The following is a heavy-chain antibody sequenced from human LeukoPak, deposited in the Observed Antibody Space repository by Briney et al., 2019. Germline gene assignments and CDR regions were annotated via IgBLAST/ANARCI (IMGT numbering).Heavy chain of an antibody. J-gene: IGHJ4*02. CDR1: GGSISSYY. V-gene: IGHV4-59*01. CDR3: ASSWYYYGSGRANYLDY. CDR2: IYYSGST. D-gene: IGHD3-10*01. Sequence: SETLSLTCTVSGGSISSYYWSWIRQPPGKGLEWIGYIYYSGSTNYNPSLKSRVTISVDTSKNQFSLKLSSVTAADTAVYYCASSWYYYGSGRANYLDYWGQGTLVTVSS.